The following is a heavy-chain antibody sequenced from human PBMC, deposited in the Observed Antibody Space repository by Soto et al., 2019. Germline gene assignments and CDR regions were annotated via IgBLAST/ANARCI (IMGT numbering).Heavy chain of an antibody. Sequence: PSDTLSLTCTVSGGSVSSGAYYWTWIRQRPGKGLEWIGYIYYSGSTYYSPSLKSRLSISLDTSKNQFSLRLSSVTAADTALYYCARARLRAVYAFDIWGQGTMVTVSS. J-gene: IGHJ3*02. D-gene: IGHD5-12*01. CDR2: IYYSGST. CDR3: ARARLRAVYAFDI. CDR1: GGSVSSGAYY. V-gene: IGHV4-31*03.